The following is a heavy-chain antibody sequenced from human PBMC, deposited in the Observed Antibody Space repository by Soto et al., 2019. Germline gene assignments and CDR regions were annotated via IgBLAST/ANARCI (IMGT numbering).Heavy chain of an antibody. CDR2: INHSGSA. D-gene: IGHD1-26*01. CDR3: ARGLISGSHYSGGWYYFDS. Sequence: SETLSLTCDVYGGSFSDYIWTWIRQTPGKGLQWIGQINHSGSANYNPSLKSRVTTSVHTSSSQFSLELSSVTAADTAVYYCARGLISGSHYSGGWYYFDSWGQGTQVTVS. V-gene: IGHV4-34*01. J-gene: IGHJ4*02. CDR1: GGSFSDYI.